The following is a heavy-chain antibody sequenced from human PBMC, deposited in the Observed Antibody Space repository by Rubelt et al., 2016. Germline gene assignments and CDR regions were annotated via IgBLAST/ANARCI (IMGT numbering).Heavy chain of an antibody. CDR2: IGTAGDT. Sequence: EVQMVESGGGLVQPGGSLRLSCAASGFSLSGYSMDWVRQATGKGLEWVSAIGTAGDTYYPGSVKGRFTISRENAKNSLYLQMNSLRAGDTAVYYCGRGGRRRGGILLGGSYWYFDLWGRGTLVTVSS. CDR3: GRGGRRRGGILLGGSYWYFDL. J-gene: IGHJ2*01. V-gene: IGHV3-13*01. D-gene: IGHD3-16*01. CDR1: GFSLSGYS.